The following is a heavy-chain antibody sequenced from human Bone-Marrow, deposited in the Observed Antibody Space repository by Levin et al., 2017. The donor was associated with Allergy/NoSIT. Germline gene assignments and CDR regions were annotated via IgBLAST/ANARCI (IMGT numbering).Heavy chain of an antibody. J-gene: IGHJ4*02. CDR3: AKGCCTGTTCYIIDY. CDR2: ISNDGTEK. D-gene: IGHD2-8*02. Sequence: GGSLRLSCAASGFTFSSYGMHWVRQAPGKGLEWVAVISNDGTEKTYADSVRGRFTISRDNSEDTLYLQLNSLRPEDTALYYCAKGCCTGTTCYIIDYWGQGALVTVSS. CDR1: GFTFSSYG. V-gene: IGHV3-30*18.